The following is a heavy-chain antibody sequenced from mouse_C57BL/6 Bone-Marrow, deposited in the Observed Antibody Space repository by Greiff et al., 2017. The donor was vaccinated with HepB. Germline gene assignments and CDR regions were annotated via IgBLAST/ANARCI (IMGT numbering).Heavy chain of an antibody. J-gene: IGHJ1*03. V-gene: IGHV5-17*01. CDR1: GFTFSDYG. Sequence: EVKLVESGGGLVKPGGSLKLSCAASGFTFSDYGMHWVRQAPEKGLEWVAYISSGSSTNYYADTVKGRFTISRDNAKNTLFLQMTSLRSEDTAMYYCASPGGYFDVWGTGTTVTVSS. CDR2: ISSGSSTN. CDR3: ASPGGYFDV.